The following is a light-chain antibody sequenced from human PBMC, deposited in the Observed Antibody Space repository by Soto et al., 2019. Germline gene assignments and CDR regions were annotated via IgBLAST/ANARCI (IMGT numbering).Light chain of an antibody. V-gene: IGKV1-5*01. CDR1: QSISQW. CDR2: DAS. J-gene: IGKJ1*01. CDR3: QQYNGYSWT. Sequence: DIQMTQSPSTLSASVGDRVAITCRASQSISQWVAWYQQKPGRAPELLIYDASKLQSGVPSRFSGSGSGTEFSFTITSLQPDDSAMYYCQQYNGYSWTFGRGTKVEIK.